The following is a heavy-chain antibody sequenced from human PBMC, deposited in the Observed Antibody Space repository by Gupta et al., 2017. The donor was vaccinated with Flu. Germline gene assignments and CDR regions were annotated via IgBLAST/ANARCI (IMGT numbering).Heavy chain of an antibody. V-gene: IGHV1-2*02. J-gene: IGHJ4*02. D-gene: IGHD6-13*01. Sequence: QVELDQSGLEVKITWAPVQRTWNTPRHSFTGYYMHWVRQATGQELEWIGWINPNSGGSNYAQKFQGRVTMTRDTSISTAYMEQGRLRADESAVYYCAREGIAAADLCDYWGQGTLVTVSS. CDR1: RHSFTGYY. CDR3: AREGIAAADLCDY. CDR2: INPNSGGS.